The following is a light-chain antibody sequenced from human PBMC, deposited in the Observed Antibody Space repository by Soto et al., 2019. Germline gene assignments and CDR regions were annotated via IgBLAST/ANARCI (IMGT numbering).Light chain of an antibody. Sequence: QSALTQPPSASGSPGQSVTISCTGTSSDVGGYNYVSWYQQHPGKAPKLMIYEVSKRPSGVPDRFSGSKSDNTAYLTVSGLQAEDEADYYCSSYAGSNNFVFGSGTKVTVL. CDR2: EVS. CDR3: SSYAGSNNFV. J-gene: IGLJ1*01. CDR1: SSDVGGYNY. V-gene: IGLV2-8*01.